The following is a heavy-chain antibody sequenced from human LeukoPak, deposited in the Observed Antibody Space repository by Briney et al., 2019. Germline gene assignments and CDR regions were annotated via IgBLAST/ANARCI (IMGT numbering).Heavy chain of an antibody. CDR2: ISYDGSNK. CDR1: GFTFSSYG. D-gene: IGHD3-10*01. CDR3: AKSYLRGVITYYFDY. J-gene: IGHJ4*02. Sequence: GGSLRLSCAASGFTFSSYGMHWVRQAPGKGLEWVAVISYDGSNKYYADSVKGRFTISRDNSKNTLYLQMNSLRAEDTAVYYCAKSYLRGVITYYFDYWGQGTLVTVSS. V-gene: IGHV3-30*18.